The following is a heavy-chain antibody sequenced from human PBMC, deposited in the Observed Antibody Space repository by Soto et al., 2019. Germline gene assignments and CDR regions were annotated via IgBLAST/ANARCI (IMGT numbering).Heavy chain of an antibody. J-gene: IGHJ5*02. D-gene: IGHD3-22*01. V-gene: IGHV4-39*01. CDR3: ARHDRAPDDSSLNWFDP. Sequence: SETLSLTCSVSGGSISNSGNYWGWIRQPPGKGLEWIGSIYYSGNTHYSPSPKSRVTISIDTSKNQFSLKLTSVTAADTAVYYCARHDRAPDDSSLNWFDPWGQGTLVTVSS. CDR1: GGSISNSGNY. CDR2: IYYSGNT.